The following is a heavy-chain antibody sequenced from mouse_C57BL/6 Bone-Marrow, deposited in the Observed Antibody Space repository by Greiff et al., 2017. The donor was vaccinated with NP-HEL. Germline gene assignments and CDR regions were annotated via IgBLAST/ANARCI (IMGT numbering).Heavy chain of an antibody. CDR3: ARVGYGNYGYYAMDC. CDR1: GYTFTSYW. V-gene: IGHV1-69*01. Sequence: VQLQQPGAELVMPGASVKLSCKASGYTFTSYWMHWVKQRPGQGLEWIGEIDPSDSYTNYNQKFKGKSTLTVDKSSSTAYMQLSSLTSEDSAVYYCARVGYGNYGYYAMDCWGQGTSVTVSS. D-gene: IGHD2-1*01. J-gene: IGHJ4*01. CDR2: IDPSDSYT.